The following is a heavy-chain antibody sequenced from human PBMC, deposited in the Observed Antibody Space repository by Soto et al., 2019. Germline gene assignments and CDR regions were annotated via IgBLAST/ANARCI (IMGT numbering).Heavy chain of an antibody. CDR2: IYSGGST. CDR1: GFTVSSNY. V-gene: IGHV3-66*01. Sequence: GGSLRLSCAASGFTVSSNYMSWVRQAPGKGLEWVSVIYSGGSTYYADSVKGRFTISRDNSKNTLYLQMNSLRAEDTAVYYCARARWGGSYYYFDYGGQGTLVTVSS. J-gene: IGHJ4*02. CDR3: ARARWGGSYYYFDY. D-gene: IGHD1-26*01.